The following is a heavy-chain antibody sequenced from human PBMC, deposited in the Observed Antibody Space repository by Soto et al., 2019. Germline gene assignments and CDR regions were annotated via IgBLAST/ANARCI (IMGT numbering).Heavy chain of an antibody. D-gene: IGHD6-19*01. CDR3: ATHMRDVAAPLAY. J-gene: IGHJ4*02. CDR2: IHYSGST. CDR1: GGSIRDTIYY. V-gene: IGHV4-39*01. Sequence: SETLSLTXTVSGGSIRDTIYYWGWFRQPPGKGLEWIGSIHYSGSTHYNPSLKSRVTISVDPSKSQFSLNLTSVTPADTSMYCCATHMRDVAAPLAYWGQGTVVTVSS.